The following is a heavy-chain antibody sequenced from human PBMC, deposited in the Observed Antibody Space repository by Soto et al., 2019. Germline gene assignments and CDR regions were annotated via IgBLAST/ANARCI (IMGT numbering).Heavy chain of an antibody. Sequence: HPSESLRRSCAASGFTFSSYAMSWVRQAPGKGLEWVSAISGRGGSTYYADSVKGRFTISRDNSKNTLYLQMNSLRAEDTAVYYCAKDRAVTEEYYYYYYGMDVWGQGTTVTVSS. V-gene: IGHV3-23*01. CDR1: GFTFSSYA. J-gene: IGHJ6*02. D-gene: IGHD4-4*01. CDR3: AKDRAVTEEYYYYYYGMDV. CDR2: ISGRGGST.